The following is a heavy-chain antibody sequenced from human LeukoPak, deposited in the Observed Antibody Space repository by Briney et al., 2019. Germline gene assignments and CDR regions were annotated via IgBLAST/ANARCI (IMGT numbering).Heavy chain of an antibody. Sequence: GGSLRLSCAASGFTFSSYSMNWVRQAPGKGLEWVSSISSSSSYIYYADSVKGRFTISRDNAKNSLYLQMNSLRAEDTAVYYCARDGVRDGLYFDYWGQGTLVTVSS. CDR3: ARDGVRDGLYFDY. CDR1: GFTFSSYS. V-gene: IGHV3-21*01. J-gene: IGHJ4*02. CDR2: ISSSSSYI. D-gene: IGHD5-24*01.